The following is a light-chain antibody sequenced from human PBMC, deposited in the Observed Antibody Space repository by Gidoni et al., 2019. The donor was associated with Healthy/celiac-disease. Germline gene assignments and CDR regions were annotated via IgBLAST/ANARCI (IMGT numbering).Light chain of an antibody. J-gene: IGKJ1*01. CDR2: GAS. Sequence: EIVLTQSPGTLSLSPGERATLSCRASQSVSSSYLAWYQQKPGQAPRLLIYGASSRATGIPDRFSGSGSGTDFTLTISRLEPEDLAVYYCQQYVSSPPWTFGQGTKVEIK. CDR1: QSVSSSY. V-gene: IGKV3-20*01. CDR3: QQYVSSPPWT.